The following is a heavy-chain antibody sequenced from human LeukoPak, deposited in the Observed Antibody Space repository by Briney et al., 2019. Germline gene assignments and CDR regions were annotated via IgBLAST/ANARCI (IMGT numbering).Heavy chain of an antibody. D-gene: IGHD2-15*01. V-gene: IGHV3-7*01. J-gene: IGHJ4*02. CDR1: GFSFSAYW. CDR3: ARFGYVAAVDV. Sequence: GGSLRLSYAASGFSFSAYWMTWVRQAPGTGLEWVANINPAGSETYYVDPVKGRFSISRDNAKNLVYLQMNSLRAEDTAVYHCARFGYVAAVDVWGQGTPVTVSS. CDR2: INPAGSET.